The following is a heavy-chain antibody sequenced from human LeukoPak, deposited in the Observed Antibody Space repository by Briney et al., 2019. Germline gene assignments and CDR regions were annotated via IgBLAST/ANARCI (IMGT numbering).Heavy chain of an antibody. D-gene: IGHD6-6*01. CDR3: AKDLGTIAARHPDY. Sequence: GGSLRLSCEASGFSFSGYAMSWVRQAPGKGLEWVSAISGSGGSTYYADSVKGRFTISRDNSKNTLYLQMNSLRAEDTAVYYCAKDLGTIAARHPDYWGQGTLVTVSS. J-gene: IGHJ4*02. V-gene: IGHV3-23*01. CDR1: GFSFSGYA. CDR2: ISGSGGST.